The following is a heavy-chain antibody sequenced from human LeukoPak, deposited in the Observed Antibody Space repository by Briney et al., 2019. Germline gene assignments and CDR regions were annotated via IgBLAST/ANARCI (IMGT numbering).Heavy chain of an antibody. V-gene: IGHV3-23*01. D-gene: IGHD6-19*01. CDR3: AKGIAVADLFDY. J-gene: IGHJ4*02. CDR1: GFTFSSYA. CDR2: ISGSGGST. Sequence: GGPLRLSCAASGFTFSSYAMSWVRQAPGKGLEWVSAISGSGGSTYYADSVKGRFTISRDNSKNTLYLQMNSLRAEDTAVYYCAKGIAVADLFDYWGQGTLVTVSS.